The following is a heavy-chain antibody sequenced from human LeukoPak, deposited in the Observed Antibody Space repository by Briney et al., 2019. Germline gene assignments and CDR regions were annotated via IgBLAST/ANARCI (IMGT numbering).Heavy chain of an antibody. D-gene: IGHD5-24*01. V-gene: IGHV3-48*04. CDR3: ARDGEMATIRAFDY. Sequence: GGSLRLSCAASGFTFSSYSMNWVRQAPGKGLEWVSYISSSSSTIYYADSVKGRFSISRGNAKNSLYLQMNSLRAEDTAVYYCARDGEMATIRAFDYWGQGTLVTVSS. CDR2: ISSSSSTI. J-gene: IGHJ4*02. CDR1: GFTFSSYS.